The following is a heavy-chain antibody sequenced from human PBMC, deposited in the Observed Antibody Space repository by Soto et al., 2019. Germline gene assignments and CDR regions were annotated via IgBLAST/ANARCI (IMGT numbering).Heavy chain of an antibody. CDR3: ARRIGAFDI. J-gene: IGHJ3*02. CDR2: IYYSGST. CDR1: GGSISSYY. V-gene: IGHV4-59*08. Sequence: SQTLSLPCIVSGGSISSYYWSWIRQPPGKGLEWIGYIYYSGSTNYNPSLKSRVTISVDTSKNQFSLKLSSVTAADTAVYYCARRIGAFDIWGQGTMVTVSS.